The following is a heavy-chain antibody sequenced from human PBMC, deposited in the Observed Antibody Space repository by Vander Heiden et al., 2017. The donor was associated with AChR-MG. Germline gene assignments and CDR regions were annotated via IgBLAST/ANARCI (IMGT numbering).Heavy chain of an antibody. V-gene: IGHV6-1*01. Sequence: QVQLQQSGPGLVKPSQTLSLTCSISGDSVSSNSAAWNWIRQSPSRGLEWLGRTYYRSKWYNDYAVSVKRRITINPDTSKNQFSLQLNSVTTEETAVYYCARDQRIAGAGRQWDAFDIWGQGTMVTVSS. CDR1: GDSVSSNSAA. CDR3: ARDQRIAGAGRQWDAFDI. CDR2: TYYRSKWYN. J-gene: IGHJ3*02. D-gene: IGHD6-19*01.